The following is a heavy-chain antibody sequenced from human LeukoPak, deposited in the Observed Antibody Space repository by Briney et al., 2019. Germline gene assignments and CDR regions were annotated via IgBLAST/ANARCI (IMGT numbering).Heavy chain of an antibody. V-gene: IGHV3-23*01. CDR2: ISGSGGST. D-gene: IGHD1-7*01. J-gene: IGHJ4*02. Sequence: GGSLRLSCAASGFTFSSYAMSWVRQAPGKGLEWVSAISGSGGSTYYADSVKGRFTISRDNSKNTLYLQMNSLRAEDTAVYYCAKDLTPPITGTYDYWGQGTLVTVSS. CDR1: GFTFSSYA. CDR3: AKDLTPPITGTYDY.